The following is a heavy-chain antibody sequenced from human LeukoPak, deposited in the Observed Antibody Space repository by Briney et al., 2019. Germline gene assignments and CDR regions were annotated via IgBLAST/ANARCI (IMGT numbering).Heavy chain of an antibody. V-gene: IGHV1-69*13. CDR3: ARVKDRSGYFDY. J-gene: IGHJ4*02. D-gene: IGHD3-10*01. Sequence: ASVKVSCKASGGTFSSYAISWVRQAPRQGLEWMGGIIPIFGTANYAQKFQGRVTITADESTSTAYMELSSLRSEDTAVYYCARVKDRSGYFDYWGQGTLVTVSS. CDR1: GGTFSSYA. CDR2: IIPIFGTA.